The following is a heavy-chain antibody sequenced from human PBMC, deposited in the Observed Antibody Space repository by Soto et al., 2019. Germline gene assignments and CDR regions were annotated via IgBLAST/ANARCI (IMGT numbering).Heavy chain of an antibody. CDR1: GDSISSSNYF. CDR2: VFYSGST. D-gene: IGHD6-19*01. Sequence: QLQLQESGPGLVKPWETLSLTCTVSGDSISSSNYFWGWIRQPHGKGLEWIGTVFYSGSTYYNPSLKIRVTISVDTSKNQFSLRLISVTAADTALYYCARRYGWLYFDYWGQGSLVTVSS. J-gene: IGHJ4*02. V-gene: IGHV4-39*01. CDR3: ARRYGWLYFDY.